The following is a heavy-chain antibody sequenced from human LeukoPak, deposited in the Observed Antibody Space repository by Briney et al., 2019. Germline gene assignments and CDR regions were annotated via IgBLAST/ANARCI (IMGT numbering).Heavy chain of an antibody. CDR3: AVCITIFGVVISPFDY. CDR2: ISSSSSYI. V-gene: IGHV3-21*01. J-gene: IGHJ4*02. CDR1: GFTFSSYS. Sequence: GGSLRLSCAASGFTFSSYSMNWVRQAPGKGLEWVSSISSSSSYIYYADSVKGRFTISRGNAKNSLYLQMNGLRAEDTAVYYCAVCITIFGVVISPFDYWGQGTLVTVSS. D-gene: IGHD3-3*01.